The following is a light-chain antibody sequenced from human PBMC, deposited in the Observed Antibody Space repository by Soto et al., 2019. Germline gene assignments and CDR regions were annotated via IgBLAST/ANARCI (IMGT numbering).Light chain of an antibody. J-gene: IGLJ3*02. CDR1: SSDVGAYNL. Sequence: QSVLTQPASVSGSPGQSITVSCTGTSSDVGAYNLVSWYQQYPGKAPRLIIYEGTKRPSGISHRFSGSKSDNTASLTISGLRAEDEAHYHCCSYAGSRTVVFGGGTQLTV. CDR2: EGT. V-gene: IGLV2-23*01. CDR3: CSYAGSRTVV.